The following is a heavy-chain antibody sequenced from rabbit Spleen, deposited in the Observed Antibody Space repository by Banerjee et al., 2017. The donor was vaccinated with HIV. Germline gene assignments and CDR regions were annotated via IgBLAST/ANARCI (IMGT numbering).Heavy chain of an antibody. V-gene: IGHV1S45*01. Sequence: EESGGGLVPPEGSLTLTCPASGLSFSSSYWICWVRQAPGKGLEWIACIYAGSTGSTYYASWAKGRFTISKTSSTTVTLQMTSLTAADTATYFCARDSGSSFSSYGMDLWGPGTLVTVS. CDR3: ARDSGSSFSSYGMDL. CDR1: GLSFSSSYW. D-gene: IGHD8-1*01. CDR2: IYAGSTGST. J-gene: IGHJ6*01.